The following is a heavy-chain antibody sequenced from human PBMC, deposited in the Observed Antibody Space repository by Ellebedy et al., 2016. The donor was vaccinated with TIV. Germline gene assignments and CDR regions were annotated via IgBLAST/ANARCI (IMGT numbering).Heavy chain of an antibody. CDR1: GFSLSTSGVG. Sequence: SGPTLVKPTQTLTLTCTFSGFSLSTSGVGVGWIRQPPGKALEWLALIDWDDDKYYSTSLKTRLTISKDTPKSQVVLTMTNMDPVDTATYYCARIARNYDILTGYTIDRLDYWGQGTLVTVSS. CDR3: ARIARNYDILTGYTIDRLDY. D-gene: IGHD3-9*01. CDR2: IDWDDDK. V-gene: IGHV2-70*12. J-gene: IGHJ4*02.